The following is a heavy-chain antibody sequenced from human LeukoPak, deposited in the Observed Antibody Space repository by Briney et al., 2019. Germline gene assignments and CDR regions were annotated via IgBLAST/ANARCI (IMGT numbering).Heavy chain of an antibody. J-gene: IGHJ6*03. CDR3: ARERGSLAYYYYYYMDV. CDR1: GFTFSSYW. V-gene: IGHV3-7*01. CDR2: INQDGSEK. Sequence: GGSLRLSYAASGFTFSSYWMSWVRQAPGKGLEWVANINQDGSEKYYVDSVKGRFTISRDNAKNSLYLQMNGLRAEDTAVYYCARERGSLAYYYYYYMDVWGKGTTVTVSS.